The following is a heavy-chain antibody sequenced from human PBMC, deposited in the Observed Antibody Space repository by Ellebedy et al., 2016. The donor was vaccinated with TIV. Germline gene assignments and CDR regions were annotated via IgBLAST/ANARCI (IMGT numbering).Heavy chain of an antibody. CDR2: ISAYNGNT. D-gene: IGHD1-26*01. J-gene: IGHJ5*02. CDR3: ARSDGYSGSYSGGNWFDP. CDR1: GYTFTSYG. Sequence: AASVKVSCKASGYTFTSYGISWVRQAPGQGLEWMGWISAYNGNTNYAQKLQGRVTMTTDTSTSTAYMELRSLRSDDTAVYYCARSDGYSGSYSGGNWFDPWGQGTLVTVSS. V-gene: IGHV1-18*01.